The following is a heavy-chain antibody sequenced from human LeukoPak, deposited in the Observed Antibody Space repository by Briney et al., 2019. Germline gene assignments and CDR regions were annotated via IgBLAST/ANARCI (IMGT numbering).Heavy chain of an antibody. Sequence: ASVKVSCTASGYIFTGYYIHWLRQAPGQGLEYLGWINPNGGATKYTQKFQGRVTMTRDTSINTAYMELSSLRSDDTAVYYCARLAFYDFWSGYLDSWGQGTLVTVSS. CDR3: ARLAFYDFWSGYLDS. D-gene: IGHD3-3*01. CDR1: GYIFTGYY. J-gene: IGHJ4*02. CDR2: INPNGGAT. V-gene: IGHV1-2*02.